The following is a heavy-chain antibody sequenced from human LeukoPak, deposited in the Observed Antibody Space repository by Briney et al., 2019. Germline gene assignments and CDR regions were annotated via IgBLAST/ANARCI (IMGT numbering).Heavy chain of an antibody. CDR2: IYYSGST. CDR3: ARDARISGYFQH. D-gene: IGHD6-6*01. J-gene: IGHJ1*01. CDR1: GGSISSYY. Sequence: SETLSLTCTVSGGSISSYYWSWNRQPPGKGLEWIGYIYYSGSTNYNPSLKSRVTISVDTSKNQFSLKLSSVTAADTAVYYCARDARISGYFQHWGQGTLVTVSS. V-gene: IGHV4-59*01.